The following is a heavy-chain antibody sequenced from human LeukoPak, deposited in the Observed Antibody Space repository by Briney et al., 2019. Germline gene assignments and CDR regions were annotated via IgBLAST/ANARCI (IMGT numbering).Heavy chain of an antibody. V-gene: IGHV1-69*06. J-gene: IGHJ5*02. D-gene: IGHD3-3*01. CDR2: IIPIFGTA. CDR1: GGTFSSYA. Sequence: GASVKVSCKASGGTFSSYAISWVRQAPGQGLEWMGGIIPIFGTANYAQKFQGRVTMTEDTPTDTAYMELSSLRSEDTAVYYCALLRITIFGVVYPVGNWFDPWGQGTLVTVSS. CDR3: ALLRITIFGVVYPVGNWFDP.